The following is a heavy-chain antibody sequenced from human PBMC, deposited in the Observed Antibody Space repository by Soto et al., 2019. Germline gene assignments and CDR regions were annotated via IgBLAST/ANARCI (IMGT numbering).Heavy chain of an antibody. V-gene: IGHV1-2*04. J-gene: IGHJ4*02. D-gene: IGHD5-18*01. Sequence: ASVKVSCKASGYTFTGYYMHWVRQAPGQGLEWMGWINPNSGGTNYAQKFQGWVTMTRDTSISTAYMELSRLRSDDTAVYCWARAALFGYPILYYFDYWGQGTLVTVSS. CDR1: GYTFTGYY. CDR2: INPNSGGT. CDR3: ARAALFGYPILYYFDY.